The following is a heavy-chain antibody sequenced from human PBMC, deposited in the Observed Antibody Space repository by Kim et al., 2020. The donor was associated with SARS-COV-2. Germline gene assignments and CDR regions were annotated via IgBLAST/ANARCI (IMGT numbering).Heavy chain of an antibody. CDR2: INAGNGNT. V-gene: IGHV1-3*01. J-gene: IGHJ4*02. Sequence: ASVKVSCKASGYTFTKYAMHWVRQAPGQRLEWMGWINAGNGNTTYSQKFQGRVTITRDTSASTAYMELSSLRSEDTAVYYCARDLGPGTIYYFDYWGQGILVTVSS. CDR3: ARDLGPGTIYYFDY. CDR1: GYTFTKYA.